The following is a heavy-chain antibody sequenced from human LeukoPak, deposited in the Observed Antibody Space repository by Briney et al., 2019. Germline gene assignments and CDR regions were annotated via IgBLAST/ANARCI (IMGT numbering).Heavy chain of an antibody. J-gene: IGHJ5*02. CDR3: ARDRSSGWYLTPGFDP. D-gene: IGHD6-19*01. CDR1: GFTLSSSE. CDR2: ISSSVTTI. Sequence: QPGGSLRLSCAASGFTLSSSEMNWVRQAPGKGLEWVSYISSSVTTIYYADSVKGRFTISRDNAKNSLYLQINSLRAEDTAVYYCARDRSSGWYLTPGFDPWGQGTLVTVSS. V-gene: IGHV3-48*03.